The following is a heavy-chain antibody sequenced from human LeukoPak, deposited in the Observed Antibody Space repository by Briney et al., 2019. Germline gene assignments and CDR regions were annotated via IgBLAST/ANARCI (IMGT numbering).Heavy chain of an antibody. J-gene: IGHJ5*02. D-gene: IGHD1-26*01. CDR2: INPDGSST. CDR1: GFTFSNYW. V-gene: IGHV3-74*01. CDR3: ARLSGWEYGFDP. Sequence: GGSLRLSCAASGFTFSNYWMHWVRQVPGKGLVWVSRINPDGSSTSYVDSVKGRFTISRDNAKNTLYLQMNSLRAEDTAVYYCARLSGWEYGFDPWGQGTRVTVSS.